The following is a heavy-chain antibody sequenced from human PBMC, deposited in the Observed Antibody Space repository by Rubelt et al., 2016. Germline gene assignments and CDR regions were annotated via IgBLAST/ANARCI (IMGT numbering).Heavy chain of an antibody. D-gene: IGHD6-19*01. J-gene: IGHJ4*02. Sequence: QVQLQQRGAGLLKPSETLSLTCAVYGGSFSGYYWSWIRQPPGKGLEWIGEINHSGSTNYNPSLTGRVTISVASSKNQLSLKLSAVTAAETAVYYCARGSSSGWYRRGKSFDYWGQGTLVTVSS. CDR3: ARGSSSGWYRRGKSFDY. V-gene: IGHV4-34*01. CDR1: GGSFSGYY. CDR2: INHSGST.